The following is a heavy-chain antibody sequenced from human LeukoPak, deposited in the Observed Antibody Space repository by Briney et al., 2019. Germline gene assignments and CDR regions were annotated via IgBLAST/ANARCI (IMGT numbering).Heavy chain of an antibody. D-gene: IGHD6-6*01. CDR3: ARDRSKGIAARSGGWFDP. CDR1: GGTFSSYA. V-gene: IGHV1-69*04. J-gene: IGHJ5*02. CDR2: IIPILGIA. Sequence: ASVKVSCKASGGTFSSYAISWVRQAPGHGLEWMGRIIPILGIANYAQKFQGRVTITADKSTSTAYMELSSLRSEDTAVYYCARDRSKGIAARSGGWFDPWGQGTLVTVSS.